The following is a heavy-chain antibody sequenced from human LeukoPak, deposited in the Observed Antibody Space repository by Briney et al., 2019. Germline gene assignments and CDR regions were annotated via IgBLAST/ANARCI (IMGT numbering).Heavy chain of an antibody. CDR1: GPLISSYY. Sequence: SETLSLTCTVSGPLISSYYWSWIRQPPGKALGGIGYMYDSGSTKYNPSLRSRVTISVDTSKNQFSLKLSSVTAADTAMYYCARAYDSGSNYFDYRGQGTLVTVFS. CDR2: MYDSGST. V-gene: IGHV4-59*01. CDR3: ARAYDSGSNYFDY. J-gene: IGHJ4*02. D-gene: IGHD3-10*01.